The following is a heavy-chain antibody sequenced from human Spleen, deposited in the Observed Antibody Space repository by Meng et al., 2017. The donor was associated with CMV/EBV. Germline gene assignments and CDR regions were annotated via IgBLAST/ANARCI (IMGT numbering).Heavy chain of an antibody. Sequence: TCAVYGGSFSDYYWTWIRQPPGKGLEWIGEINHSGSTNYNPSLKSRVTILVDTSKNQFSLRLSSVTAADTAVYYCARPLGNTAAFDYWGQGTLVTVSS. CDR1: GGSFSDYY. V-gene: IGHV4-34*01. D-gene: IGHD2-21*02. J-gene: IGHJ4*02. CDR3: ARPLGNTAAFDY. CDR2: INHSGST.